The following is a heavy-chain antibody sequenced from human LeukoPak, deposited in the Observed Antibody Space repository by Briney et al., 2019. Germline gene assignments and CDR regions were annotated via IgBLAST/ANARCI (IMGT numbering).Heavy chain of an antibody. J-gene: IGHJ4*02. CDR3: ARDSGLLPIVTYYFDS. CDR2: ISSSSSYM. CDR1: GFTFSNYA. V-gene: IGHV3-21*01. Sequence: GGSLRLSCAASGFTFSNYAMHWVRQAPGKGPEWVSSISSSSSYMYYADSMRGRFTISRDSAQNSLYLQMNGLKAEDTAVYYCARDSGLLPIVTYYFDSWGKGTLVTVSS. D-gene: IGHD3-22*01.